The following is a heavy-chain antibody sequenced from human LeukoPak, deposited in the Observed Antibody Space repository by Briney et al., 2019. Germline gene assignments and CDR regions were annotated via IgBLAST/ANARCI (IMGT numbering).Heavy chain of an antibody. V-gene: IGHV1-69*04. D-gene: IGHD1-26*01. CDR2: IIPILGIA. J-gene: IGHJ4*02. CDR1: GGTFSSYA. CDR3: ARGGWELLSPFDY. Sequence: GASVKVSCKASGGTFSSYAIRGVRQAPGQGLGWMGRIIPILGIANYAQKFQGRVTITADKSTSTAYMELSTLRSADTAVYYCARGGWELLSPFDYWGQGTLVTVSS.